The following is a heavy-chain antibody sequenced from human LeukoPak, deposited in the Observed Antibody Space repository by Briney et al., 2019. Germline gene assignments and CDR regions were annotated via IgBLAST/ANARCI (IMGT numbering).Heavy chain of an antibody. CDR1: GGSISSYY. CDR2: IYYSGST. Sequence: SETLSLTCTVSGGSISSYYWSWIRQPPGKGLEWIGYIYYSGSTNYNPSLKSRVTISVDTSKNQFSLKLSSVTAADTAVYYCARVPYGYNLNAFDIWGQGTMVTVSS. V-gene: IGHV4-59*01. CDR3: ARVPYGYNLNAFDI. J-gene: IGHJ3*02. D-gene: IGHD5-24*01.